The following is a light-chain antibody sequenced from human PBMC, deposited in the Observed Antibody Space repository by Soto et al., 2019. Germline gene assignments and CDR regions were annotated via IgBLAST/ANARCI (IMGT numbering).Light chain of an antibody. CDR2: DDS. Sequence: QSVLTQPRSVSGSPGQSVTISCTGTSSDVGGYNYVSWYQQHPGKAPKLMIYDDSKRPSGVPDRFSGSKSGNTASLTISGLQAEDEADYYCCPYAGSYTYVFGTGTKVTVL. CDR3: CPYAGSYTYV. J-gene: IGLJ1*01. CDR1: SSDVGGYNY. V-gene: IGLV2-11*01.